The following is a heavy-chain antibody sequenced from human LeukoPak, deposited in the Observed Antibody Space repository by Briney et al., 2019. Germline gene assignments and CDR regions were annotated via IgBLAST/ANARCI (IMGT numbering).Heavy chain of an antibody. CDR1: GFTFSSYW. CDR3: ASTWNYLYFDY. D-gene: IGHD1-7*01. Sequence: GGSLRLSCAGSGFTFSSYWMSWVRQAPGEGLEWAASIKRDGSEEYYVDSVKGRFTISRDNAKNSVYLQMNSLRAEDTAVYYCASTWNYLYFDYWGQGTLVTVSS. V-gene: IGHV3-7*01. CDR2: IKRDGSEE. J-gene: IGHJ4*02.